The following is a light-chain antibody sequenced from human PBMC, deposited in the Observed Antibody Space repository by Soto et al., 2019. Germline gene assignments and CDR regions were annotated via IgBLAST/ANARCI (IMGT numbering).Light chain of an antibody. V-gene: IGKV3-20*01. CDR1: WSVSSNY. CDR3: QQYDASPVT. J-gene: IGKJ5*01. Sequence: PGERATLSCRASWSVSSNYLAWYQQKPGQAPRLLIYGTSSRATGVPGRFSGSGSGTDFTLTVSRLEPEDCAVYYCQQYDASPVTFGQGTRLEIK. CDR2: GTS.